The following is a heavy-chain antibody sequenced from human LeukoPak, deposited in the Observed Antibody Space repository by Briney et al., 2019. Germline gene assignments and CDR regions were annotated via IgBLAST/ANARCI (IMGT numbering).Heavy chain of an antibody. CDR3: TTGSQANERYCSGGSCCLRRVAVNYFDY. Sequence: GGSLRLSCAASGFTFSNAWMSWVRQAPGKGLEWVGRIKSKTDGGTTDYAAPVKGRSTISRDDSKNTLYLQMNSLKTEDTAVYYCTTGSQANERYCSGGSCCLRRVAVNYFDYWGQGTLVTVSS. J-gene: IGHJ4*02. V-gene: IGHV3-15*01. D-gene: IGHD2-15*01. CDR1: GFTFSNAW. CDR2: IKSKTDGGTT.